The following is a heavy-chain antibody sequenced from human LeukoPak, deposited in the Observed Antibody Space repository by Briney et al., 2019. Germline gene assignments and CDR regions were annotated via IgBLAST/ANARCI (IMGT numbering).Heavy chain of an antibody. Sequence: GGSLRLSCAASGFTFDDYAMHWVRQAPGKGLEWVSLISGDGGSTYYADSVKGRFTISRDNSKNSLYLQMNSLRTEDTALYYCAKDPNFDWLSGYFDDWGQGALVTVSS. CDR2: ISGDGGST. CDR1: GFTFDDYA. V-gene: IGHV3-43*02. CDR3: AKDPNFDWLSGYFDD. J-gene: IGHJ4*02. D-gene: IGHD3-9*01.